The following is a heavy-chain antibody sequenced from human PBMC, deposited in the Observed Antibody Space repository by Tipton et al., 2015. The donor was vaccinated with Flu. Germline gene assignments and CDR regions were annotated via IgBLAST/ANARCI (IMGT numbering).Heavy chain of an antibody. V-gene: IGHV4-4*08. Sequence: LRLSCIVSGDSISSYYWNWIRQPPGKGLEWIGNICPGSPYYNPSLRSRVTISVARAKAQFSLRLTSVTAADTAVYFCARRDFSNYVSEPKNWFDLWGQGTLVTVSS. CDR3: ARRDFSNYVSEPKNWFDL. CDR1: GDSISSYY. J-gene: IGHJ5*01. D-gene: IGHD4-11*01. CDR2: ICPGSP.